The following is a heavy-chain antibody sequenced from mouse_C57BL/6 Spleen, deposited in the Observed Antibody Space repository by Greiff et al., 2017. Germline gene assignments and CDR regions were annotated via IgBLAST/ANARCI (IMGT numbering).Heavy chain of an antibody. D-gene: IGHD3-3*01. Sequence: DVHLVESGPELVKPGASVKMSCKASGYTFTDYNMHWVKQSHGKSLEWIGYINPNNGGTSYNQKFKGKATLTVNKSSSTAYMELRSLTSEESAVYYCAREGGQLRFAYWGQGTLVTVSA. CDR1: GYTFTDYN. V-gene: IGHV1-22*01. J-gene: IGHJ3*01. CDR2: INPNNGGT. CDR3: AREGGQLRFAY.